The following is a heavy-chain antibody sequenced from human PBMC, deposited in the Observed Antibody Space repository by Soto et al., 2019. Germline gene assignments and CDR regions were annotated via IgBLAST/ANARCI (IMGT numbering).Heavy chain of an antibody. CDR3: ERGFSGGDADWFEP. CDR2: INDGNGNT. D-gene: IGHD2-21*02. V-gene: IGHV1-3*01. CDR1: GYTFTSYA. Sequence: QVQLVQSGAEVKKPGASVKVSCKSSGYTFTSYAMHWVRQAPGQRLEWMGWINDGNGNTKYSQKFQRRVTITRDTYASTAYMAMSRLRSEDTAVYYCERGFSGGDADWFEPRGQGCLVSVS. J-gene: IGHJ5*02.